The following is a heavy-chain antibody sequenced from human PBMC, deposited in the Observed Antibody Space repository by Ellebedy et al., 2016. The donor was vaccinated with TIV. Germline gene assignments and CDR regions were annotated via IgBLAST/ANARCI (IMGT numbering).Heavy chain of an antibody. Sequence: GESLKISCAASGFIFSTYAMSWVRQATGKGLEWVSAIGTAGDTFYSDSVRGRFTISRESANNFLYLQMNSLRAEDTAVYYCARTAESHCSRASCLDGFDYWGQGTLVTVSS. J-gene: IGHJ4*02. V-gene: IGHV3-13*01. CDR2: IGTAGDT. CDR1: GFIFSTYA. D-gene: IGHD2-2*01. CDR3: ARTAESHCSRASCLDGFDY.